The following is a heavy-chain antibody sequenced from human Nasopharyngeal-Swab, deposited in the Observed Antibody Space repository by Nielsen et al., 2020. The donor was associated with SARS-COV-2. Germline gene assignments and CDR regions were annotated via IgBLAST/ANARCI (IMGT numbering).Heavy chain of an antibody. D-gene: IGHD3-10*01. V-gene: IGHV3-49*02. CDR3: TRVNAGAMVRGVTNPFDY. J-gene: IGHJ4*02. Sequence: WIRQPPGKGLEWVGFIRSKAYGGTTEYAASVKGRFTISREDSKSIAYLQMNSLKTEDTAVYYCTRVNAGAMVRGVTNPFDYWGQGTLVTVSS. CDR2: IRSKAYGGTT.